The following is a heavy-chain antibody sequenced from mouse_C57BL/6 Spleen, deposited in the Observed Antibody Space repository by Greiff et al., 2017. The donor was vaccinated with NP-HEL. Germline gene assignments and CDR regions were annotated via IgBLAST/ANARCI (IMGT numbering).Heavy chain of an antibody. CDR1: GFTFNTYA. D-gene: IGHD2-5*01. V-gene: IGHV10-3*01. CDR3: VRGPSYYSKGHYAMDY. J-gene: IGHJ4*01. Sequence: EVQLQESGGGLVQPKGSLKLSCAASGFTFNTYAMHWVRQAPGKGLEWVARIRSKSSNYATYYADSVKDRFTISRDDSQSMLYLQMNNLKTEDTAMYYCVRGPSYYSKGHYAMDYWGQGTSVTVSS. CDR2: IRSKSSNYAT.